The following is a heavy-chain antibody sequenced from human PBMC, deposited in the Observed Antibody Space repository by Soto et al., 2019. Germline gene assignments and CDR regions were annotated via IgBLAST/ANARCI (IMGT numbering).Heavy chain of an antibody. CDR1: GYTFTDLD. J-gene: IGHJ4*02. Sequence: QVQLVQSGAEVRQPGASVKVSCKTSGYTFTDLDINWVRQATGQGLEWMGWMHPTSGDTGYAQNFQGRGTMTRDISISTAYMELNSLRYEDTAFYYCARGVTAGVDHWGQGTLVTVSS. V-gene: IGHV1-8*01. CDR3: ARGVTAGVDH. CDR2: MHPTSGDT. D-gene: IGHD2-21*02.